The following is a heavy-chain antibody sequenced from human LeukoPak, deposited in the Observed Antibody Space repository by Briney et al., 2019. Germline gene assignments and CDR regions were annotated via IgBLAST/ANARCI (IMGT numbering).Heavy chain of an antibody. J-gene: IGHJ4*03. CDR2: INHSGST. CDR1: GGSFSGYY. Sequence: PSETLSLTCAVYGGSFSGYYWSWIRQPPGKGLEWIGEINHSGSTKYNPSLKSRVTISVDRSKNQFSLKLSSVTAADTAVYYCARVISSGYGNYFDYWGHGTLVTVSS. CDR3: ARVISSGYGNYFDY. D-gene: IGHD5-12*01. V-gene: IGHV4-34*01.